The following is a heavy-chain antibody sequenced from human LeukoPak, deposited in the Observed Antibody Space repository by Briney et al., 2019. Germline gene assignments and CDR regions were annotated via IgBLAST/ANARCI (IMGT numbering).Heavy chain of an antibody. V-gene: IGHV4-34*01. CDR1: GGSFSGYY. Sequence: PSETLSLTCAVYGGSFSGYYWSWIRQPPGKGLEWIGEINHSGSTNYNPSLKSRVTISVDTSKNQFSLKLSSVTAADTAVYYCARSPPAYSSSSELGWFDPWGQGTLVTVSS. CDR3: ARSPPAYSSSSELGWFDP. D-gene: IGHD6-6*01. CDR2: INHSGST. J-gene: IGHJ5*02.